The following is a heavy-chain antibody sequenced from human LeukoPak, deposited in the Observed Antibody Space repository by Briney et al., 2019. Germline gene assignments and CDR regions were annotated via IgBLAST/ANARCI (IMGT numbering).Heavy chain of an antibody. CDR2: ISSSSSYI. D-gene: IGHD2-2*01. CDR1: GFTFSSYS. J-gene: IGHJ3*02. V-gene: IGHV3-21*01. Sequence: PGGSLRLSCAASGFTFSSYSMNWVRQAPGKGLEWVSSISSSSSYIYYADSVKGRFTISRDNAKNSLYLQMNSLRAEDTAVYYYAKDRGYCSSTSCYWGPDAFDIWGQGTMVTVSS. CDR3: AKDRGYCSSTSCYWGPDAFDI.